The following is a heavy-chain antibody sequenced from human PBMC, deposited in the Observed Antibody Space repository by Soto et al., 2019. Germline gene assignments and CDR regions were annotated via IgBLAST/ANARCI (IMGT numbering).Heavy chain of an antibody. CDR1: GYTFTSYA. D-gene: IGHD5-18*01. J-gene: IGHJ4*02. V-gene: IGHV1-3*01. CDR3: AMGQGGYSYGEVGY. CDR2: INAGNGNT. Sequence: QVQLVQSGAEVKKPGASVKVSCKASGYTFTSYAMHWVRQAPGQRLEWMGWINAGNGNTKYSQEFQGRVTITRDTSASTAYMELSSLRSEDTAVYYCAMGQGGYSYGEVGYWGQGTLVTVSS.